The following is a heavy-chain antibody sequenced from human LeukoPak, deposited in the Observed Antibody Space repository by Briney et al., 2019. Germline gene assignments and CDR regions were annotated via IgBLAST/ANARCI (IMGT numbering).Heavy chain of an antibody. V-gene: IGHV4-34*01. D-gene: IGHD3-22*01. CDR1: GGSFSGYY. CDR3: ARVQYYYDSSGFDPHINWFDP. CDR2: INHSGST. Sequence: PSETLSLTCAVYGGSFSGYYWSWIRQPPGKGLEWIGEINHSGSTNYNPSLKSRVTISVDTSKNQFSLKLSSVTAADTAVYYCARVQYYYDSSGFDPHINWFDPWGQGTLVTVSS. J-gene: IGHJ5*02.